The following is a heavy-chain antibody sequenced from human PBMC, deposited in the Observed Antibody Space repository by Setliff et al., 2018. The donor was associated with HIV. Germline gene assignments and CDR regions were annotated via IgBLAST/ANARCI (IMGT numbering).Heavy chain of an antibody. CDR2: IYYSGTT. D-gene: IGHD5-12*01. J-gene: IGHJ4*02. V-gene: IGHV4-59*11. Sequence: SETLSLTCTVSGASMSSHYWSWIRQAPGQPPNKGLEWIGNIYYSGTTNYNPSLESRVTISIGTSKSQFSLKLTPVTTADTAMYYCAGRGGYNDWYFDYWGQGALVTVSS. CDR3: AGRGGYNDWYFDY. CDR1: GASMSSHY.